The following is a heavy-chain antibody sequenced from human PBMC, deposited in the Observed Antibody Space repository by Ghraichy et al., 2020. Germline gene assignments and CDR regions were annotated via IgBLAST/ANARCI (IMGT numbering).Heavy chain of an antibody. CDR1: GFTFSSYS. CDR2: ISSSSSTI. CDR3: ARPLYGGNSYFDY. J-gene: IGHJ4*02. Sequence: GESLNISCAASGFTFSSYSMNWVRQAPGKGLEWVSYISSSSSTIYYADSVKGRFTISRDNAKNSLYLQMNSLRDEDTAVYYCARPLYGGNSYFDYWGQGTLVTVSS. V-gene: IGHV3-48*02. D-gene: IGHD4-23*01.